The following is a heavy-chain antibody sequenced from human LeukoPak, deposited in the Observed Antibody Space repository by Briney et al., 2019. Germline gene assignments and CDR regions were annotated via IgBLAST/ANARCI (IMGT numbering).Heavy chain of an antibody. CDR2: IYTSGST. V-gene: IGHV4-61*02. CDR3: ARESALIAARVPGDAFDI. Sequence: PSETLSLTCTVSGGSISSGSYYWSWIRQPAGKGLEWIGRIYTSGSTNYNPSLKSRVTISVDTSKNQFPLKLSSVTAADTAVYYCARESALIAARVPGDAFDIWGQGTMVTVSS. D-gene: IGHD6-6*01. J-gene: IGHJ3*02. CDR1: GGSISSGSYY.